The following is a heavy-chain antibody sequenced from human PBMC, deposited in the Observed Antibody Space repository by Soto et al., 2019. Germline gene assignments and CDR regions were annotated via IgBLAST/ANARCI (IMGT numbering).Heavy chain of an antibody. Sequence: GGSLRLSCAASGFTFSSDWMHWVRQAPGKGLVWVSRINTDGSGTTYADSVKGRFTISRDNSKNTLYLQMNSPRAEDTAVYYCAKDAGGSSYFDYWGQGTLVTVSS. CDR1: GFTFSSDW. V-gene: IGHV3-74*01. J-gene: IGHJ4*02. CDR3: AKDAGGSSYFDY. D-gene: IGHD1-26*01. CDR2: INTDGSGT.